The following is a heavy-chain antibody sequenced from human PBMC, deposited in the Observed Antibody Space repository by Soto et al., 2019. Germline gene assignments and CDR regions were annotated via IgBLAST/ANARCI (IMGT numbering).Heavy chain of an antibody. J-gene: IGHJ4*02. Sequence: EQLVESGGDLVQPGGSLRLSCAASGFTVSNNYMSWVRQAPGKGLEWVSLIYSGGSTYYADSVKGRFTISRDSSKNTLYLQMNSLRAADTAMYYCAAYSHKGYWGQGTLVTVSS. V-gene: IGHV3-66*01. D-gene: IGHD3-16*01. CDR3: AAYSHKGY. CDR2: IYSGGST. CDR1: GFTVSNNY.